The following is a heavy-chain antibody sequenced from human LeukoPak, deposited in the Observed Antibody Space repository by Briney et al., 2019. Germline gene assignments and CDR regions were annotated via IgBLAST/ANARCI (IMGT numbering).Heavy chain of an antibody. D-gene: IGHD3-22*01. Sequence: GGTLRLSCAASGFTFDDYGMSWVRQAPGKGLEWVSGINWNGGSTGYADSVKGRFTISRDNAKNSLYLQMNSLRSEDTAVYYCAADKEHYYDSSGYFSAFDIWGQGTMVTVSS. CDR3: AADKEHYYDSSGYFSAFDI. J-gene: IGHJ3*02. CDR2: INWNGGST. CDR1: GFTFDDYG. V-gene: IGHV3-20*04.